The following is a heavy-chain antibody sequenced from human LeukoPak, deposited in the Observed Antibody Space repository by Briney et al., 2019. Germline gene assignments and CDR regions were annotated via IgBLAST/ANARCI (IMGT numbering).Heavy chain of an antibody. CDR1: GFIFSSYW. CDR2: I. J-gene: IGHJ4*02. D-gene: IGHD3-10*01. V-gene: IGHV3-7*03. CDR3: AKGSAQYYFDS. Sequence: GGSLRLSCAASGFIFSSYWMAWVRQAPGKGLEWVANIKGRFTISRDNAKNSLYLQMNSLRAEDTAFYYCAKGSAQYYFDSWGQGTLVTVSS.